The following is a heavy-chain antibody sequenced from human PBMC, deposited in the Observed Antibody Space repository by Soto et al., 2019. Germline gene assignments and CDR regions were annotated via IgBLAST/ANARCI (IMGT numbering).Heavy chain of an antibody. CDR3: AKDRNYPRDQFHY. CDR2: INTDGSDT. Sequence: GGSLRLSCEASGFTFSVYWMHWVRQPPGKGLVWVSRINTDGSDTRYADSVKGRFTISRDNAENTLYLQINSLRADDTAVYYCAKDRNYPRDQFHYWGQGTLVTVSS. V-gene: IGHV3-74*01. J-gene: IGHJ4*02. D-gene: IGHD1-7*01. CDR1: GFTFSVYW.